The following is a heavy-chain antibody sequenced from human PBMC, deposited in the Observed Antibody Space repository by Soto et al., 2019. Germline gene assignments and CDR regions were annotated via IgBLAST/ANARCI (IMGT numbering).Heavy chain of an antibody. V-gene: IGHV3-7*03. Sequence: GGSLRLSCAASGFTFSNYWMNWVRQAPGKGLEWVANIKQDGSEKFYVDSLKGRFTISRDNAKNSLFLQMNSLRAEDTAVYYCARGYYDYVWGNYRAYLVLDYWGQGALVTVSS. CDR1: GFTFSNYW. J-gene: IGHJ4*02. CDR2: IKQDGSEK. CDR3: ARGYYDYVWGNYRAYLVLDY. D-gene: IGHD3-16*02.